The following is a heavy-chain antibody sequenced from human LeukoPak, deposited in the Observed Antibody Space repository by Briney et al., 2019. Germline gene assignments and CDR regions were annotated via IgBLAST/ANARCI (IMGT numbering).Heavy chain of an antibody. CDR3: ARSVGATTAPLDY. CDR2: IYYSGST. Sequence: SETLSLTCTVPGGSIRSYYWSWIRQPPGKGLEWIGYIYYSGSTNYNPSLKSRVTISVDTSKNLFSLKVRFVTAADTAVYYCARSVGATTAPLDYWGQGTLVTVSS. CDR1: GGSIRSYY. J-gene: IGHJ4*02. D-gene: IGHD1-26*01. V-gene: IGHV4-59*01.